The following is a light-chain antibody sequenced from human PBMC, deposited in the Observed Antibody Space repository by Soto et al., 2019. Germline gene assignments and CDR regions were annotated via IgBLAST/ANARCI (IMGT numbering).Light chain of an antibody. V-gene: IGKV1-33*01. CDR2: VAS. CDR3: QQYDNLPPGT. CDR1: QDISNY. Sequence: DIQMTQSPSSLSASVGDRVTITCQASQDISNYLNWYQQKPGKAPKLLIYVASNLETGVPSRFSGSGSGTDFTFTISSLQPEDIATYYCQQYDNLPPGTFGQGTKLEIK. J-gene: IGKJ2*02.